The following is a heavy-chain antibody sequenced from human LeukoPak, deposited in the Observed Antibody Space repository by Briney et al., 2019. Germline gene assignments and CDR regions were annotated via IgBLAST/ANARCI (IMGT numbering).Heavy chain of an antibody. CDR2: ISYDGSNK. J-gene: IGHJ4*02. D-gene: IGHD6-19*01. Sequence: GGSLRLSCAASGFTSSSYAMHWVRQAPGKGLEWVAVISYDGSNKYYADSVEGRFTISRDNSKNTLYLQMNSLRAEDTAVYHCAREEYSSGSYSFDYWGQGTLVTVSS. CDR1: GFTSSSYA. CDR3: AREEYSSGSYSFDY. V-gene: IGHV3-30-3*01.